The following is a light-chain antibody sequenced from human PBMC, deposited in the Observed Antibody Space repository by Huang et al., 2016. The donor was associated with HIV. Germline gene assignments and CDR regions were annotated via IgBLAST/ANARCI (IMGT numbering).Light chain of an antibody. J-gene: IGKJ1*01. CDR2: GAS. CDR1: QTVNSN. V-gene: IGKV3-15*01. Sequence: EIVMTQSPATLSVSPGERATLSCRASQTVNSNLAWYQHKPGQAPRRLIYGASTRATGVPARFSGSGSGKKFTLNRSSLQSEDFAVYYCQQYNNWLAFSQGTKVEIK. CDR3: QQYNNWLA.